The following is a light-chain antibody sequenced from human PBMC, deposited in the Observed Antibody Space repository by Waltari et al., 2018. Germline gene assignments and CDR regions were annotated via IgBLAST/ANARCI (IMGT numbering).Light chain of an antibody. J-gene: IGKJ1*01. CDR1: QSLLHSNGNTY. CDR2: GGS. CDR3: VQAIAFPWT. V-gene: IGKV2-40*01. Sequence: DIVMTQTPLSLPITPGEPASISCRSSQSLLHSNGNTYLHWYRQKPGQSPQLLIYGGSNRASGVPDRFSGSGSGTDFTLKISKVEAEDVGVYYCVQAIAFPWTFGQGTKVEIK.